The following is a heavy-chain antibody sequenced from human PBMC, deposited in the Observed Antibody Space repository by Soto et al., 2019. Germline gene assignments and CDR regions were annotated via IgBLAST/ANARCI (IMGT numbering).Heavy chain of an antibody. J-gene: IGHJ6*02. CDR1: GYSFTSYW. D-gene: IGHD6-6*01. CDR3: ARSLAARRDYYYYGMDV. V-gene: IGHV5-51*01. Sequence: PVESLKISCNGSGYSFTSYWIGWVRQMPWKGLEWMGIIYPGDSDTRYSPSFQGQVTISADKSISTAYLQWSSLKASDTAMYYCARSLAARRDYYYYGMDVWGQGTTVTVSS. CDR2: IYPGDSDT.